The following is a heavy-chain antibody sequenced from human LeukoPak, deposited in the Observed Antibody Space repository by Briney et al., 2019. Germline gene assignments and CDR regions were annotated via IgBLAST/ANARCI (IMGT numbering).Heavy chain of an antibody. Sequence: ASVKVSCKVSGYTLTELSMHWVRQAPGKGLEWMGGFDPEDGETIYAQKFQGRVTMTEDTSTDTAYMELSSLRSEDTAAYYCATYYDSSGYQFDYWGQGTLVTVSS. V-gene: IGHV1-24*01. CDR3: ATYYDSSGYQFDY. CDR1: GYTLTELS. CDR2: FDPEDGET. J-gene: IGHJ4*02. D-gene: IGHD3-22*01.